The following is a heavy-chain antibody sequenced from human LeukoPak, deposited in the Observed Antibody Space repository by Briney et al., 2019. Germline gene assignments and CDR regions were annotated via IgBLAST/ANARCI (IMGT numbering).Heavy chain of an antibody. Sequence: GGSLRLSCAASGFTFSSYAMHWVRQAPGKELEWVAAISYDGSNKKYADSVKGRFTISRDNSKNMLYLQMNSLRAEDRTVYYCARGVRIAVAGYIDYWGQGTLVTVSS. CDR2: ISYDGSNK. CDR1: GFTFSSYA. CDR3: ARGVRIAVAGYIDY. V-gene: IGHV3-30*04. D-gene: IGHD6-19*01. J-gene: IGHJ4*02.